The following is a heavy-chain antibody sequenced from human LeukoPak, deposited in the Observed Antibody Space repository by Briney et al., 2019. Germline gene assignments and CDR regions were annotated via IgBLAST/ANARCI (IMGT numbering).Heavy chain of an antibody. CDR1: GFTFDDYA. CDR2: ISWNSGSI. J-gene: IGHJ5*02. Sequence: GGSLRLSCAASGFTFDDYAMHWVRQAPGKGLEWVSGISWNSGSIGYADSVKGRFTISRDNAKNSLYLQMNSLKPEDTALYHCAKGAWFDPWGQGTLVTVSS. V-gene: IGHV3-9*01. D-gene: IGHD1-26*01. CDR3: AKGAWFDP.